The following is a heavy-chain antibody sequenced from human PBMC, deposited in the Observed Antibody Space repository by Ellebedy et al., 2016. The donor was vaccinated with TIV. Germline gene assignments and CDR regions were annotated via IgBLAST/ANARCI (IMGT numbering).Heavy chain of an antibody. V-gene: IGHV5-10-1*01. CDR2: IDPSDPSGSYT. CDR1: GYNFIYYW. CDR3: ARHELGSNAAFDY. D-gene: IGHD1-26*01. J-gene: IGHJ4*02. Sequence: GESLKISXQGSGYNFIYYWISWVRQVPGKGLEWMGRIDPSDPSGSYTSYSPSFQGHVIISVDKSISTAHLQWTSLKASDTAMYYCARHELGSNAAFDYWGQGTLVTVSS.